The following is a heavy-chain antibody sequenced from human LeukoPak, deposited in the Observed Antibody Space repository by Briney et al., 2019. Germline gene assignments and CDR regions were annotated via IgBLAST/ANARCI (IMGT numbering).Heavy chain of an antibody. CDR2: IHHSGST. J-gene: IGHJ5*02. D-gene: IGHD2-15*01. V-gene: IGHV4-30-2*01. Sequence: SETLSLTCAVSGGSISSGGYSWSWIRQPPGKGLEWIGYIHHSGSTYYNPSLKSRVTISVDRSKNQFSLKLSSVTAADTAVYYCASRYCSGGSCYWFDPWGQGTLVTVSS. CDR1: GGSISSGGYS. CDR3: ASRYCSGGSCYWFDP.